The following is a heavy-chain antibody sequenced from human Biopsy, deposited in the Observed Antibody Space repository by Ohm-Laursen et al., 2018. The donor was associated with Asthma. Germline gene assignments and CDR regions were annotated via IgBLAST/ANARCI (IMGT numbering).Heavy chain of an antibody. D-gene: IGHD3-3*01. CDR3: AKDTEGRYDFWSGLSYNYYGMDV. CDR2: ISSSSSTI. Sequence: SLRLSCSASGFTFSSYSMNWVRQAPGKGLEWVSYISSSSSTIYYADSVKGRFTISRDNAKNSLYLQMNSLRDEDTAVYYCAKDTEGRYDFWSGLSYNYYGMDVWGQGTTVTGPS. CDR1: GFTFSSYS. V-gene: IGHV3-48*02. J-gene: IGHJ6*02.